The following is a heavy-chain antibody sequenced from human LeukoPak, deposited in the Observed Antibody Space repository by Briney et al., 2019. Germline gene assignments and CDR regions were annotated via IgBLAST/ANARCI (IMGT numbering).Heavy chain of an antibody. CDR2: IIPIFGIA. D-gene: IGHD1-26*01. Sequence: AAVKLSCKASGGTFSSYAISWVRQAPGQGLEWMGRIIPIFGIANYAQKFQGRVTITADESTSTAYMEVSSLRSEDTAVYYCARDRALYSGSYHPFDYWGQGTLVTVSS. CDR1: GGTFSSYA. V-gene: IGHV1-69*15. CDR3: ARDRALYSGSYHPFDY. J-gene: IGHJ4*02.